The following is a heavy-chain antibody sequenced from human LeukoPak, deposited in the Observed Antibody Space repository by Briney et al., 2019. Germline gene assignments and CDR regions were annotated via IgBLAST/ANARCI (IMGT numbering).Heavy chain of an antibody. Sequence: TSGTLSLTCAVSGGSISSSNWWSWVRQPSGKGLEWIGEIYHSGSTNYNPSLKSRVTISVDKSKNQFSLKLSSVTAADTAVYYCATIHSSGWHDAFDIWGQGIMVTVSS. CDR1: GGSISSSNW. J-gene: IGHJ3*02. CDR3: ATIHSSGWHDAFDI. CDR2: IYHSGST. D-gene: IGHD6-19*01. V-gene: IGHV4-4*02.